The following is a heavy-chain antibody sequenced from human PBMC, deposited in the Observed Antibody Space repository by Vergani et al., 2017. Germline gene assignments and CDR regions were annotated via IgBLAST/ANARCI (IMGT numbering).Heavy chain of an antibody. CDR1: GYTFTGYY. Sequence: QVQLVQSGAEVKKPGASVKVSCKASGYTFTGYYMHWVRQAPGQGLEWMGRINPNSGGTNYAQKFQGRVTMTRDTSISNAYMELSRLRSDDTAVYYCARERGGYTMYYFDYWVQGTLVTVSS. J-gene: IGHJ4*02. D-gene: IGHD1-26*01. CDR3: ARERGGYTMYYFDY. V-gene: IGHV1-2*06. CDR2: INPNSGGT.